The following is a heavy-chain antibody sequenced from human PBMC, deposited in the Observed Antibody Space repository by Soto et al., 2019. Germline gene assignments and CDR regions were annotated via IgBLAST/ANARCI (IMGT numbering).Heavy chain of an antibody. D-gene: IGHD2-15*01. CDR3: ARVPSGYCSGGSCYSNYYYGRDV. V-gene: IGHV1-2*02. CDR2: INPNSGGT. CDR1: GYTFTGYY. Sequence: ASVKVSCKASGYTFTGYYMHWVRQAPGQGLEWMGWINPNSGGTNYAQKFQGRVTMTRDTSISTAYMELSRLRSDDTAVYYCARVPSGYCSGGSCYSNYYYGRDVLGQGTTVTVSS. J-gene: IGHJ6*02.